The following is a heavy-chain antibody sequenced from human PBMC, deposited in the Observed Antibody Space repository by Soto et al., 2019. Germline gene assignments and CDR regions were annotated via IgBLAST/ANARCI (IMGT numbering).Heavy chain of an antibody. Sequence: QAQLVESGGGVVQPGTSLRLSCAASGFTFSSYGMHWVRQAPGKGLEWVAAIWFDGSKEYYVDSVKGRFTISRDNSKNTLDLQMNSLRVEDTAVYYCASDSEQRVLFSYFALDVWGQGTTVTVSS. J-gene: IGHJ6*02. CDR3: ASDSEQRVLFSYFALDV. CDR1: GFTFSSYG. D-gene: IGHD6-25*01. V-gene: IGHV3-33*01. CDR2: IWFDGSKE.